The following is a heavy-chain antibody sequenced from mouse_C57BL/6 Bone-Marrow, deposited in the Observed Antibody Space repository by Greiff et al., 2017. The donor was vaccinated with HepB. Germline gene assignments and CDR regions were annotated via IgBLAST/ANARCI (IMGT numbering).Heavy chain of an antibody. CDR1: GYTFTSYG. J-gene: IGHJ2*01. CDR2: IYPRSGNT. V-gene: IGHV1-81*01. CDR3: ARPDSSGYGDDY. D-gene: IGHD3-2*02. Sequence: QVQLQQSGAELARPGASVKLSCKASGYTFTSYGISWVKQRTGQGLEWIGEIYPRSGNTYYNEKFKGKATLTADKSSSTAYMELRSLTSEDSAVYFCARPDSSGYGDDYWGQGTTLTVSS.